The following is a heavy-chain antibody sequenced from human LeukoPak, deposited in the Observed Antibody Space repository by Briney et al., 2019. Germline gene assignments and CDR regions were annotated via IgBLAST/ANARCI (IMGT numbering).Heavy chain of an antibody. Sequence: SETLSLTCTVSGGSISSYYWSWIRQPPGKGLEWIGYIYYSGSTNYNPSLKSRVTISVDTSKSQFSLKLSSVTAADTAVYYCARRDLAARGGLPFNWFDPWGQGTLVTVSS. J-gene: IGHJ5*02. CDR3: ARRDLAARGGLPFNWFDP. CDR1: GGSISSYY. D-gene: IGHD6-6*01. CDR2: IYYSGST. V-gene: IGHV4-59*01.